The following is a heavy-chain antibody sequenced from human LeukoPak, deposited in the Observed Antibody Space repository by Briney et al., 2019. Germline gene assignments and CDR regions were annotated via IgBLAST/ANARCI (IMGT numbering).Heavy chain of an antibody. CDR2: IYSSGSI. V-gene: IGHV4-61*01. D-gene: IGHD3-10*01. J-gene: IGHJ4*01. CDR3: ARDFRYYGSGHSYRGVYFDY. Sequence: SETLSLTCSVSGDSVSSDRYYWTWIRQPPGKGLEWIGCIYSSGSINYNPSLESRVTILADTSRNQFSLKLTSVTAADTAVYYCARDFRYYGSGHSYRGVYFDYGGQGTLVTVSS. CDR1: GDSVSSDRYY.